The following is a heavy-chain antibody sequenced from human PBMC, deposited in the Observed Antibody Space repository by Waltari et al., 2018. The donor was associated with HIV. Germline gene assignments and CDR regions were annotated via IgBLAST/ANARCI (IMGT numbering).Heavy chain of an antibody. J-gene: IGHJ4*02. CDR1: GASISASKYY. Sequence: QLQLQESGPGLVRPSETLSLTCSVSGASISASKYYWGWTRQPPGKGLEWIGSIYYSGGTYYNPSFEGRVTMSVDTSKNQFSLKLNSVTAADTAVFYCARIDSDCTINSCYKGFCDYWGQGTVVTVSS. CDR3: ARIDSDCTINSCYKGFCDY. CDR2: IYYSGGT. D-gene: IGHD2-2*02. V-gene: IGHV4-39*07.